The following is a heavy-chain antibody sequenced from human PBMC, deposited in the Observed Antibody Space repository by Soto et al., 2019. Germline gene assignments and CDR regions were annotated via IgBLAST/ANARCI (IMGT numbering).Heavy chain of an antibody. CDR3: AGSTNQLLVYHGMDV. V-gene: IGHV3-30*03. J-gene: IGHJ6*02. CDR2: ISYDGSNK. D-gene: IGHD2-2*01. Sequence: GGSLRLSCAASGFTFSSYGMHWVRQAPGKGLEWVAVISYDGSNKYYADSVKGRFTISRDNSKNTLYLQMNSLRAEDTAVYYCAGSTNQLLVYHGMDVWGQGTTVTVSS. CDR1: GFTFSSYG.